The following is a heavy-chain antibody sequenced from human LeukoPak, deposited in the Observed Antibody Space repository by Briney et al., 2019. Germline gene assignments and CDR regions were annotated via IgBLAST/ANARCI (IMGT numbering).Heavy chain of an antibody. CDR1: GYGSGDSFTSHW. CDR3: ARRQSYISRRIQYYYMDV. V-gene: IGHV5-51*01. Sequence: GESLKISCQGSGYGSGDSFTSHWIAWVRQMPGKGLEWMGIIYPRDSTTIYSPSFQGQVTISVDTSIHTAYLQWISLKDSDTAMYYCARRQSYISRRIQYYYMDVWGEGTTVTVSS. D-gene: IGHD3-10*01. CDR2: IYPRDSTT. J-gene: IGHJ6*03.